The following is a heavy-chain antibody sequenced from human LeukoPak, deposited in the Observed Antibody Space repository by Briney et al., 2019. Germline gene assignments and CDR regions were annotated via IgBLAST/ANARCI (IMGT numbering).Heavy chain of an antibody. CDR1: GFSLSTSGMC. D-gene: IGHD2-15*01. CDR3: ARATILGYCSGGSCFTAFDY. CDR2: IDWDDDK. J-gene: IGHJ4*02. Sequence: SGPTLVNPTQTLTLTCTFSGFSLSTSGMCVSWIRQPPGKALEWLARIDWDDDKYYSTALKTRLTISKDTSKNQVVLTMTNMDPVDTATYYCARATILGYCSGGSCFTAFDYWGQGTLVTVS. V-gene: IGHV2-70*11.